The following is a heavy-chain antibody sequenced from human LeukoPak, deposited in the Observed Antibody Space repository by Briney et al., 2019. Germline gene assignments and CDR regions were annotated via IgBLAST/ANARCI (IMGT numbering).Heavy chain of an antibody. V-gene: IGHV4-30-4*01. Sequence: SETLSLTCTVSGGSISSGDYYWSWIRQPPGKGLEWIGYIYYSGSTHYNPSLKSRVTISVDTSKNQFSLKLSSVTAADTAVYYCAREYYGDPYFDYWGQGTLVTVSS. CDR2: IYYSGST. J-gene: IGHJ4*02. D-gene: IGHD4-17*01. CDR1: GGSISSGDYY. CDR3: AREYYGDPYFDY.